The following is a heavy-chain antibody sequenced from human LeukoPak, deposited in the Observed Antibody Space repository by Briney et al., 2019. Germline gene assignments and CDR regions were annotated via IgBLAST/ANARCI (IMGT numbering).Heavy chain of an antibody. Sequence: GGSLRLSCAASGFTLSDYYMSWIRQAPGKGLEWISYITISGSTIYYADSVKGRFTISRDNAKNSLYLQMTSLRAEGTAVYYCARANDTLTGYFAFDIWGQGTMVTVSS. CDR1: GFTLSDYY. CDR3: ARANDTLTGYFAFDI. CDR2: ITISGSTI. D-gene: IGHD3-9*01. V-gene: IGHV3-11*01. J-gene: IGHJ3*02.